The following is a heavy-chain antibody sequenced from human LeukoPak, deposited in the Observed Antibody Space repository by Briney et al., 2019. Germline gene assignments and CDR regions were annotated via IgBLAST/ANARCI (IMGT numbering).Heavy chain of an antibody. CDR3: AKGKWFGELLGIDY. J-gene: IGHJ4*02. CDR1: GFTFSSYG. CDR2: ISYGGSNK. V-gene: IGHV3-30*18. Sequence: GRSLRLSCAASGFTFSSYGMHWVRQAPGKGLEWVAVISYGGSNKYYADSVKGRFTLSRDNSKNTLYLQMTSLRAEDSAVYYCAKGKWFGELLGIDYWGQGTLVTVSS. D-gene: IGHD3-10*01.